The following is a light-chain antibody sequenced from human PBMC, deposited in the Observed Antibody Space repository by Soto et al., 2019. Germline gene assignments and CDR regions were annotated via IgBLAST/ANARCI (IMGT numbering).Light chain of an antibody. V-gene: IGKV3-20*01. Sequence: PRERATLSCRASQSVSSYLAWYQQKPGQAPRLLIYDALNRATGIPDRFSGSGSGTDFSLTISRLEPEDFALYYCQQYGRSPTTFGQGTKVDIK. J-gene: IGKJ1*01. CDR3: QQYGRSPTT. CDR2: DAL. CDR1: QSVSSY.